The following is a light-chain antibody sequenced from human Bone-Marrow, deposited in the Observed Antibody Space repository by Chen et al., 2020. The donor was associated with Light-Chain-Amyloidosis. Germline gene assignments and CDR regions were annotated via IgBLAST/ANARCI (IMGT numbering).Light chain of an antibody. CDR3: QVWDRRSDRPV. V-gene: IGLV3-21*02. Sequence: SYVLTQPSSVSVAPGQTATIACGGNNIGSTSVHWYQQTPGQAPLLFVYDDSDRPSGIPERLSGDNSGNTATRTSSRVEAGDEADEYCQVWDRRSDRPVFGGGTKLTVL. J-gene: IGLJ3*02. CDR1: NIGSTS. CDR2: DDS.